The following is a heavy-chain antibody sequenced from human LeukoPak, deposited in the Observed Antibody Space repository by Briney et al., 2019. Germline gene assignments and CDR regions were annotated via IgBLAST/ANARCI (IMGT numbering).Heavy chain of an antibody. V-gene: IGHV3-53*01. CDR3: ARQFVGYSSSWYHLDY. D-gene: IGHD6-13*01. CDR1: GFTVSSNY. J-gene: IGHJ4*02. Sequence: GGSLRLSCAASGFTVSSNYMSWVRQAPGKGLEWVSVIYSGGSTYYADSVKGRFTISRDNSKNTLYLQMNSLRAEDTAVYYCARQFVGYSSSWYHLDYRGQGTLVTVSS. CDR2: IYSGGST.